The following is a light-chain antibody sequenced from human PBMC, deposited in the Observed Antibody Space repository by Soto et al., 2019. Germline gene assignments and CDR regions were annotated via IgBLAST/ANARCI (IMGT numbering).Light chain of an antibody. CDR3: SSYAGSNNYV. CDR1: ISDVGGYNY. J-gene: IGLJ1*01. V-gene: IGLV2-8*01. CDR2: ALS. Sequence: QSALTQPPSASGSPGQSVTISCTGTISDVGGYNYVSWYQQNPGKAPKLIIYALSKRPSGVPDRFSGSKSGNTASLTVSGLQAEAEADYYCSSYAGSNNYVFGTGTKVTVL.